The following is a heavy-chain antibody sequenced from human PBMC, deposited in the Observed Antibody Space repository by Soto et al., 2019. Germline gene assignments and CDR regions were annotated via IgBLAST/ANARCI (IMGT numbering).Heavy chain of an antibody. Sequence: QVHLVQSGAEVKSPGSAVKVSCKVSGAGDTFSNYGLNWVRQAPGQGLEWMGGTIPAFGTANYAQKFQGSVTITADTSTATAYMELSSLRSDDTAVYYGWRHDKTALPPLDSWGQGTLVSVSS. CDR3: WRHDKTALPPLDS. D-gene: IGHD1-1*01. J-gene: IGHJ4*02. V-gene: IGHV1-69*06. CDR1: GAGDTFSNYG. CDR2: TIPAFGTA.